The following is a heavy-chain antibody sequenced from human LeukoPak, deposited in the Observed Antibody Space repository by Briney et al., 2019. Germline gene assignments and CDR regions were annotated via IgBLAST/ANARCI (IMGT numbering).Heavy chain of an antibody. CDR3: AKLAAAGTAHYYFDY. CDR2: INPSGGST. CDR1: GYTFTSYH. V-gene: IGHV1-46*01. D-gene: IGHD6-13*01. Sequence: GASVKLSCKASGYTFTSYHMHWVRQRPAQGLEIMGIINPSGGSTNYAPKFQGRVTMTRDTSTSTVSLELSSLRSADTAVYYCAKLAAAGTAHYYFDYWGQGTLVTVSS. J-gene: IGHJ4*02.